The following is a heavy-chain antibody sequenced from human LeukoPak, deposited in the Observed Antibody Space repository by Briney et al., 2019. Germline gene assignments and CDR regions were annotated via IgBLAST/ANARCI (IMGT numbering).Heavy chain of an antibody. D-gene: IGHD6-6*01. V-gene: IGHV1-18*04. CDR3: ASGGLQLVPNYYYGMDV. CDR2: ISAYNGNT. J-gene: IGHJ6*02. Sequence: ASVKVSCKASGYTFTSYYMHWVRQAPGQGLEWMGWISAYNGNTNYAQKLQGRVTMTTDTSTSTAYMELRSLRSDDTAVYYCASGGLQLVPNYYYGMDVWGQGTTVTVSS. CDR1: GYTFTSYY.